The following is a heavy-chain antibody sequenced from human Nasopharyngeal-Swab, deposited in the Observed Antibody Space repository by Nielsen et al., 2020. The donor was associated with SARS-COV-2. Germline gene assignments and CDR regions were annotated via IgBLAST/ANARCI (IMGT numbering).Heavy chain of an antibody. D-gene: IGHD6-13*01. CDR2: IFYSGST. V-gene: IGHV4-59*01. CDR3: ARVGGSSWYAFDY. Sequence: WIRQPPGKGLEWIGYIFYSGSTNHNPSLKSRVTISVDTSKNQFSLKLNSVTAADTAVYYCARVGGSSWYAFDYWGQGTLVTVSS. J-gene: IGHJ4*02.